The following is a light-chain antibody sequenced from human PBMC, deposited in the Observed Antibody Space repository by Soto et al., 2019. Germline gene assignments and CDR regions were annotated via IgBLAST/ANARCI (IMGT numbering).Light chain of an antibody. J-gene: IGKJ1*01. CDR2: GAS. Sequence: EMVVTQSPDTLSLSPWERVTLFCRASQSVSDNYLAWYQQKPGQAPRLLIYGASNRATGIPDRVTGAGAGTDFTLTISRLEPEDVAVYYCQQYDRSPWTFGQGTKVDIK. V-gene: IGKV3-20*01. CDR1: QSVSDNY. CDR3: QQYDRSPWT.